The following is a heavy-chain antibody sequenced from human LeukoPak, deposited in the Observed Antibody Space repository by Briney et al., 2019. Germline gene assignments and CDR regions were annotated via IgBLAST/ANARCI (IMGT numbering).Heavy chain of an antibody. CDR3: ARDLHAVAGYYYGMDV. CDR1: GGTFSSYA. V-gene: IGHV1-69*06. D-gene: IGHD6-19*01. CDR2: IIPIFGTA. J-gene: IGHJ6*04. Sequence: GASVKVSCKASGGTFSSYAISWVPQAPGQGLEWMGGIIPIFGTANYAQKFQGRVTITADKSTSTAYMELSSLRSEDTAVYYCARDLHAVAGYYYGMDVWGKGTTVTVSS.